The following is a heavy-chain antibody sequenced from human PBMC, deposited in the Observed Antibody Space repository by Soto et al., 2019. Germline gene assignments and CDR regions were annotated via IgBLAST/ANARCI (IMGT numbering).Heavy chain of an antibody. J-gene: IGHJ4*02. Sequence: QITLKESGPTLVKPTQTLTLTCTFSGFSLSSSGVGVGWIRQPPGKALEWLTFIYWDDDKRYSPSLKSRLTITKDTSKSQVVLTLTNMDPVDTATYHCARLVVAGTTYDLASRGQGTLLTVSS. D-gene: IGHD1-7*01. CDR1: GFSLSSSGVG. CDR3: ARLVVAGTTYDLAS. V-gene: IGHV2-5*02. CDR2: IYWDDDK.